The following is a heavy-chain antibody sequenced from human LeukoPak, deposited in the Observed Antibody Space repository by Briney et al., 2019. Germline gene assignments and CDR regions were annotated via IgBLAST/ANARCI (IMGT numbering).Heavy chain of an antibody. CDR1: GFTFSSYD. Sequence: GGSLRLSCAASGFTFSSYDMNWVRQAPGKGLEWVSYIRSSGSSIYYADSVKGRFTISRDNSKNTLYLQINSLRAEDTAVYYCARPPSDNLLTDSLYYFDNWGQGTLVTVSS. J-gene: IGHJ4*02. V-gene: IGHV3-48*03. CDR3: ARPPSDNLLTDSLYYFDN. CDR2: IRSSGSSI. D-gene: IGHD3-9*01.